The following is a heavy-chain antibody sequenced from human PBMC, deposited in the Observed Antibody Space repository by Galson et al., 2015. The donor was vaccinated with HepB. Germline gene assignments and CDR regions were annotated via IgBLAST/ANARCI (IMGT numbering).Heavy chain of an antibody. CDR3: ARGGTSSGFDY. CDR1: EYTFTSYD. J-gene: IGHJ4*02. CDR2: MSPNSGNT. V-gene: IGHV1-8*01. D-gene: IGHD6-6*01. Sequence: SVKVSCKASEYTFTSYDINWVRQATGQGLEWMGWMSPNSGNTGYAQKFQGRVTLTRNTSRSTAYMELSSLRSEDTAAYYCARGGTSSGFDYWGQGTLVTVSS.